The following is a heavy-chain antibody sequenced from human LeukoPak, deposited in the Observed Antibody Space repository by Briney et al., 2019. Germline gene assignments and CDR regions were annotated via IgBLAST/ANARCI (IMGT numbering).Heavy chain of an antibody. J-gene: IGHJ4*02. D-gene: IGHD6-13*01. V-gene: IGHV3-23*01. CDR3: AKSDAPWGSWYYFDY. CDR1: GFTLSNYG. CDR2: ITNSGAST. Sequence: RGSLRPSCAPSGFTLSNYGMSWVRQAPGNGLEWVSSITNSGASTYYADSVKRRFTISRDNCKNTLYLQMNSRRAEDTAVYYCAKSDAPWGSWYYFDYWGQGTLVTVSS.